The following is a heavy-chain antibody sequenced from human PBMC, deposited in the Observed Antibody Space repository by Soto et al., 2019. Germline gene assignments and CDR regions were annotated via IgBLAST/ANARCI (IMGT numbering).Heavy chain of an antibody. CDR3: ARYDYGDYYFDY. J-gene: IGHJ4*02. Sequence: GGSLRLSCASSGFTFIDYNMNWVRQAPGKGLEWVSSISSSSSNYIYYAESVKGRFTISRDNAKNSLYLQMNSLRAEDTAVYYCARYDYGDYYFDYWGQGTLVTVSS. V-gene: IGHV3-21*01. CDR1: GFTFIDYN. CDR2: ISSSSSNYI. D-gene: IGHD4-17*01.